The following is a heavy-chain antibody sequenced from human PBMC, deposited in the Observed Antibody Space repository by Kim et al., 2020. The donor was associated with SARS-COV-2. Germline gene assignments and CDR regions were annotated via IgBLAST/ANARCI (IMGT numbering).Heavy chain of an antibody. V-gene: IGHV3-30*01. Sequence: YYAETGKGRFTISRDNSNNSLYLHMNSLRAEDTAVYYCARDPGSSWFDYWSQGTLVTVSS. D-gene: IGHD6-6*01. J-gene: IGHJ4*02. CDR3: ARDPGSSWFDY.